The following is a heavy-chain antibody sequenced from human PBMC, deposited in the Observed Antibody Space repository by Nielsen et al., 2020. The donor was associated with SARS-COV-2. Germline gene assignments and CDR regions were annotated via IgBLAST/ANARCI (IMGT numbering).Heavy chain of an antibody. V-gene: IGHV4-59*01. D-gene: IGHD1-1*01. CDR1: GGSISSYY. CDR2: IYYSGNT. J-gene: IGHJ4*02. CDR3: ARGGTIRPLDY. Sequence: SETLSLTCTVSGGSISSYYWSWTRQPPGKGLEWIGYIYYSGNTNYNPSLKSRVTISVDSSKNQFSLKLSTVTAADTAVYYCARGGTIRPLDYWGQGTPVTVSS.